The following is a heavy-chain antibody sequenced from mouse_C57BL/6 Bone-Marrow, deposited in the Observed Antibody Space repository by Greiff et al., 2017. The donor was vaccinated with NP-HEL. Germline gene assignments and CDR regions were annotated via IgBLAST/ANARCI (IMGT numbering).Heavy chain of an antibody. CDR2: IAPSDGET. Sequence: VQLQQPGAELVRPGSSVTLSCKASGYTFTSYWMHWVKQRPIQGLEWIGNIAPSDGETHYNQKFKDKATLTVDKSSSTAYMQLSSLTSEDSAVYYCARLHYYGSRDYAMDYWGQGTSVTVSS. CDR3: ARLHYYGSRDYAMDY. CDR1: GYTFTSYW. V-gene: IGHV1-52*01. J-gene: IGHJ4*01. D-gene: IGHD1-1*01.